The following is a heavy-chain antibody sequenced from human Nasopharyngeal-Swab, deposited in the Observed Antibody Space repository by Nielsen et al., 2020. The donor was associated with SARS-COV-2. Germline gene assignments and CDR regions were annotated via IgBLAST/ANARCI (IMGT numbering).Heavy chain of an antibody. V-gene: IGHV4-59*01. D-gene: IGHD7-27*01. J-gene: IGHJ6*02. CDR1: GGSISSYS. CDR2: IYYSGST. Sequence: SETLSPTCTVSGGSISSYSWSWIRQPPGKGLEWIGYIYYSGSTNYNPSLKSRVTISVDTSKNQFSLKLSSVTAADTVVYYCARGGTRVTGVYYGMDVWGQGTTVTVSS. CDR3: ARGGTRVTGVYYGMDV.